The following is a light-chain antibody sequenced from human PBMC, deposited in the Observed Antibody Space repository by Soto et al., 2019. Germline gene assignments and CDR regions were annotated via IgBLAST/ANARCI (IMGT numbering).Light chain of an antibody. CDR2: GAS. CDR3: QKYGTTIT. V-gene: IGKV3-20*01. J-gene: IGKJ5*01. CDR1: QSFSSSY. Sequence: EIVLTQSPGTLSLSPGERATLSCRASQSFSSSYLAWYQQKPGQAPRLLIYGASSRATGIPDRFSGSGSGTAFTLTISRLETEDFAVYYCQKYGTTITFGQGTRLEI.